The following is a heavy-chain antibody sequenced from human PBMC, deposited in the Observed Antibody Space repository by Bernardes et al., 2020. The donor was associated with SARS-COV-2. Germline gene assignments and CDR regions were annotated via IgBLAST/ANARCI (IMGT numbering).Heavy chain of an antibody. J-gene: IGHJ4*02. CDR3: AKDRAFRKAAAGSVDY. CDR2: ISGIGGST. Sequence: GGSLRLSCAASGLTFSSYAMSWVRQAPGKGLEWVSAISGIGGSTYYADSVKGRFTISRDNSKNTLYLQMNSLRAEDTAVYYCAKDRAFRKAAAGSVDYWGQGTLVTVSS. D-gene: IGHD6-13*01. CDR1: GLTFSSYA. V-gene: IGHV3-23*01.